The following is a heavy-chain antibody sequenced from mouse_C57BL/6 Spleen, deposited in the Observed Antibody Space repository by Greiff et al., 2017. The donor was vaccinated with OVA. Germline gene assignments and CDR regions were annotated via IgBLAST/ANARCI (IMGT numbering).Heavy chain of an antibody. CDR3: AREGVYYDYGGDY. Sequence: EVQLVESGPGLVKPSQSLSLTCSVTGYSITSGYYWNWIRQFPGNKLEWMGYISYDGSNNYNPSLKNRISITRDTSKNQFFLKLNSVTTEDTATYYCAREGVYYDYGGDYWGQGTSVTVSS. CDR2: ISYDGSN. CDR1: GYSITSGYY. J-gene: IGHJ4*01. D-gene: IGHD2-4*01. V-gene: IGHV3-6*01.